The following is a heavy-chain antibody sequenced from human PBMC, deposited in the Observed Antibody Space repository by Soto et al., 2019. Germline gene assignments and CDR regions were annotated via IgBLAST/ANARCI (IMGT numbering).Heavy chain of an antibody. D-gene: IGHD6-13*01. CDR2: ISWNSGSI. CDR1: GFTFDDYA. V-gene: IGHV3-9*01. J-gene: IGHJ6*02. Sequence: PGGSLRLSCAASGFTFDDYAMHWVRQAPGKGLEWVSGISWNSGSIGYADSVKGRFTISRDNAKNSLYLQMNSLRAEDTALYYCAKDNRIAAALRDYYYGMDVWGQGTTVTVSS. CDR3: AKDNRIAAALRDYYYGMDV.